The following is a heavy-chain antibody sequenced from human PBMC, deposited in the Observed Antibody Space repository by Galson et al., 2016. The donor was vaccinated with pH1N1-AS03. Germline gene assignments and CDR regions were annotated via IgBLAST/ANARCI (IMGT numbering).Heavy chain of an antibody. CDR1: GGSITTHY. CDR3: ARQAEGGMLTLRHRYFDF. J-gene: IGHJ2*01. Sequence: SETLSLTCSVSGGSITTHYWSWIRQSPGKGLEWLGSVSFSGTTYYNPSLKSRVSTSMDTSENQTSLTLSSVTATDTAVYYCARQAEGGMLTLRHRYFDFWGRGIRVTVSS. D-gene: IGHD1-14*01. V-gene: IGHV4-59*08. CDR2: VSFSGTT.